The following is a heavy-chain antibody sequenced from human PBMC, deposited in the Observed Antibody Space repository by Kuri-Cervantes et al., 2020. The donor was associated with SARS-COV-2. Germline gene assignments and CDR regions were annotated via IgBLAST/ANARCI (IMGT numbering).Heavy chain of an antibody. CDR1: GDSVSSNSAG. CDR3: ARVTTGTLDY. J-gene: IGHJ4*02. V-gene: IGHV6-1*01. D-gene: IGHD1-1*01. CDR2: TYYRSKWYH. Sequence: SCAISGDSVSSNSAGWNWIRQFPSRGLEWLGRTYYRSKWYHDYAVSVKSRIIINPDTSKNQFSLQLSSVTPEDTAVYYCARVTTGTLDYWGQGTLVTVSS.